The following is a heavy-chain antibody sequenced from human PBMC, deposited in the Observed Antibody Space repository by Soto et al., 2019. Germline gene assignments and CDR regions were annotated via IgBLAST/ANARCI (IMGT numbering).Heavy chain of an antibody. CDR3: ARHGYYYDILTGPFDY. V-gene: IGHV4-59*08. J-gene: IGHJ4*02. D-gene: IGHD3-9*01. CDR1: GGSISSYY. Sequence: SETLSLTCTVSGGSISSYYWSWIRQPPGKGLEWIGYIYYSGSTNYNPSLKSRITISVDTSKNQFSLKLSSVTAADTAVYYCARHGYYYDILTGPFDYWGQGTLVTV. CDR2: IYYSGST.